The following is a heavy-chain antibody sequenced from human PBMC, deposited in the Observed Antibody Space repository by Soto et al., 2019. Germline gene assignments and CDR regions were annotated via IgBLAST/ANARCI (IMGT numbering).Heavy chain of an antibody. V-gene: IGHV4-34*01. CDR3: ARVRLHHYYYYGMDV. D-gene: IGHD5-12*01. Sequence: SETLSLTCAVYGGSFSGYSRSWIRQPPGKGLEWIGEINHSGSTNYSPSLKSRVTISVDTSKNQFSLKLSSVTAADTAVYYCARVRLHHYYYYGMDVWGQGTTVTVSS. J-gene: IGHJ6*02. CDR2: INHSGST. CDR1: GGSFSGYS.